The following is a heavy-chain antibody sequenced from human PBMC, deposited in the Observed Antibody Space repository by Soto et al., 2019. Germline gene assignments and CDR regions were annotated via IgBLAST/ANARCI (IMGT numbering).Heavy chain of an antibody. Sequence: EVQLLESGGGLVQPGGSLRLSCAASGFTFSSYGMSWVRQAPGKGLEWVVGISGSGGSTYYADSVKGRFTISRDNSKNTLYVQMSRLRAEDTAGYYCANPSWCRGGSCYFAFDYWGQGTLVTVSS. D-gene: IGHD2-15*01. V-gene: IGHV3-23*01. CDR3: ANPSWCRGGSCYFAFDY. CDR1: GFTFSSYG. CDR2: ISGSGGST. J-gene: IGHJ4*02.